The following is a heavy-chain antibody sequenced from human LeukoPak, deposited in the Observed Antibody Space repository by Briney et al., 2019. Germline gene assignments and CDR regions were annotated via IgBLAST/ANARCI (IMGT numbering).Heavy chain of an antibody. CDR2: ISWNGDDI. V-gene: IGHV3-20*04. CDR3: VRGQAIVVVPVAMGF. J-gene: IGHJ4*02. CDR1: GFTFDDYG. Sequence: GGSLRLSCAASGFTFDDYGMNWVRQVPGKGLEWISGISWNGDDIGYANSVKGRFTISRDNAKHSVSLQMDSMKAEDTALYYCVRGQAIVVVPVAMGFWGQGTLVTVSS. D-gene: IGHD2-2*01.